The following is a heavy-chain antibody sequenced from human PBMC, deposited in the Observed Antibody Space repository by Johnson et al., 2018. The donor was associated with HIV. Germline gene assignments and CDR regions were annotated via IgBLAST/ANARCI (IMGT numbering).Heavy chain of an antibody. V-gene: IGHV3-33*05. D-gene: IGHD7-27*01. Sequence: QVLLVESGGGVVQPGRSLRLSCAASGFTFSSYGMHWVRQAPGKGLEWVAVISYDGSNKYYADSVKGRFTISRDNSKNRLYLQMNSLRAEDTAVYYCARDPALNWGSDAFDIWGQGTMVTVSS. CDR3: ARDPALNWGSDAFDI. CDR2: ISYDGSNK. CDR1: GFTFSSYG. J-gene: IGHJ3*02.